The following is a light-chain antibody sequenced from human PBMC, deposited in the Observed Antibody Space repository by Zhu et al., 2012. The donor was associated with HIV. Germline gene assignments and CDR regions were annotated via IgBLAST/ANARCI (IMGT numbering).Light chain of an antibody. Sequence: DILMTQSPATLSVTPGERATLSCRASQSVGTNLAWYHQIPGQAPRLLIYGSSTRVAGIPGRFSGSGSGTEFTLTFTTMQSEDFAIYYCQQYYSWPGTSGQGTKVELK. CDR2: GSS. V-gene: IGKV3-15*01. J-gene: IGKJ1*01. CDR1: QSVGTN. CDR3: QQYYSWPGT.